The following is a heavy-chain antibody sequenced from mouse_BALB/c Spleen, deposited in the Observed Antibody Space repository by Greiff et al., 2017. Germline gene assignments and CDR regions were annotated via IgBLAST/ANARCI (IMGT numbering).Heavy chain of an antibody. V-gene: IGHV5-12-1*01. CDR2: ISSGGGST. CDR1: GFAFSSYD. J-gene: IGHJ4*01. Sequence: EVKLMESGGGLVKPGGSLKLSCAASGFAFSSYDMSWVRQTPEKRLEWVAYISSGGGSTYYPDTVKGRFTISRDNAKNTLYLQMSSLKSEDTAMYYCARDPYGPYAMDYWGQGTSVTVSS. D-gene: IGHD1-1*01. CDR3: ARDPYGPYAMDY.